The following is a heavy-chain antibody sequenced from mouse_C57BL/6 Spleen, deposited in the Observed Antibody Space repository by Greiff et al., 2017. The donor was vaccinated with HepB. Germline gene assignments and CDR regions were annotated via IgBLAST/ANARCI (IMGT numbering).Heavy chain of an antibody. V-gene: IGHV1-26*01. CDR3: AGDYDRGVYAMDY. D-gene: IGHD2-4*01. CDR2: INPNNGGT. CDR1: GYTFTDYY. Sequence: VQLQQSGPELVKPGASVKISCKASGYTFTDYYMNWVKQSHGKSLEWIGDINPNNGGTSYNQKFKGKATLTVDKSSSTAYMELRSLTSEDSAVYYCAGDYDRGVYAMDYWGQGTSVTVSS. J-gene: IGHJ4*01.